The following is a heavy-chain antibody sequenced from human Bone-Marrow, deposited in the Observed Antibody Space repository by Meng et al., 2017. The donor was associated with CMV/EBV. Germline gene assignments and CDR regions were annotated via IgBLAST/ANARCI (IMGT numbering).Heavy chain of an antibody. CDR3: AREMGDWNDPYGMDV. CDR2: TFHSGRT. J-gene: IGHJ6*02. Sequence: SCAASGFTFSSYAMSWVRQPPGKGLEWIGETFHSGRTNYNPSLKSRVTISVDRSKNQFSLKLSSVTAADTAVYYCAREMGDWNDPYGMDVWGQGTTVTVSS. V-gene: IGHV4-4*02. CDR1: GFTFSSYAM. D-gene: IGHD1-1*01.